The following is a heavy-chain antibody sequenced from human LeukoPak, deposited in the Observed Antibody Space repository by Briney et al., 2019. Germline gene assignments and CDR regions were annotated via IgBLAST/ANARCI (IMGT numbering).Heavy chain of an antibody. CDR2: IYTSEST. D-gene: IGHD3-22*01. CDR3: ARLSSGQFNWFDP. J-gene: IGHJ5*02. CDR1: GDSISSYY. V-gene: IGHV4-4*09. Sequence: SEILSLTCTVSGDSISSYYWSWIRQPPGKGLEWIGYIYTSESTNYNPSLNSRVTISIDTSKNQFSLNLRSVTAADTAVYYCARLSSGQFNWFDPWGQGTLVTVSS.